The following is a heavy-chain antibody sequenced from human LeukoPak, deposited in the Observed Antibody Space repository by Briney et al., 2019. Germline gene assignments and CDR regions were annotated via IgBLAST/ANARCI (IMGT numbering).Heavy chain of an antibody. CDR1: GYSISSGYY. D-gene: IGHD5-18*01. J-gene: IGHJ4*02. CDR3: ATSRGYNSGCRALELPPSPID. CDR2: ISSSSLYI. V-gene: IGHV3-21*01. Sequence: PSETLSLTCTVSGYSISSGYYWGWVRQAPGKGLEWVSSISSSSLYIYYADSVKGRFTISRDNAKNSLFLQMNSLRAEDTAAYYCATSRGYNSGCRALELPPSPIDWGQGTLVTVSS.